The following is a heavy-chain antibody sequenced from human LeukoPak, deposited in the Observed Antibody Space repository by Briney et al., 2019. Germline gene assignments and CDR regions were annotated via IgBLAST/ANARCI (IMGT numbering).Heavy chain of an antibody. CDR3: VRGVSISSSWYNDI. Sequence: GGSLRLSCAASGFTFSSYWMSWVRQAPGKGLEWVANIKQDGSEKYYVDSVKGRFTISRDNAKNSLFLQMNSLRAEDTAVYYCVRGVSISSSWYNDIWAKGQWSPSLQ. CDR1: GFTFSSYW. CDR2: IKQDGSEK. J-gene: IGHJ3*02. D-gene: IGHD6-13*01. V-gene: IGHV3-7*03.